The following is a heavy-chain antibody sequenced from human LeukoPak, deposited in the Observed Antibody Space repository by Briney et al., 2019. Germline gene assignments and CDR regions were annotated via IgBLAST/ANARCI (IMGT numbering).Heavy chain of an antibody. V-gene: IGHV3-7*03. J-gene: IGHJ4*02. CDR2: IKQDGSEK. Sequence: GGSLRLSCAASGFTFSNAWMYWVRQAPGKGLEWVANIKQDGSEKYYVDSVRGRFTISRDNAKNSLSLQMNSLRAEDTAVYYCASNYGGWGQGTLVTVSS. CDR3: ASNYGG. CDR1: GFTFSNAW. D-gene: IGHD4-11*01.